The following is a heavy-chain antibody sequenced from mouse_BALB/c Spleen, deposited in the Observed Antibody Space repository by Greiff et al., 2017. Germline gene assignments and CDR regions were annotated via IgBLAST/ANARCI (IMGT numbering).Heavy chain of an antibody. Sequence: QVQLKESGAELVKPGASVKLSCKASGYTFTSYYMYWVKQRPGQGLEWIGEINPRNGGTNFNEKFKSKATLTVDKSSSTAYMQLSSLTSEDSAVYYCTREATTAFDYWGKGTTLTVSS. J-gene: IGHJ2*01. V-gene: IGHV1S81*02. CDR3: TREATTAFDY. CDR1: GYTFTSYY. CDR2: INPRNGGT. D-gene: IGHD1-2*01.